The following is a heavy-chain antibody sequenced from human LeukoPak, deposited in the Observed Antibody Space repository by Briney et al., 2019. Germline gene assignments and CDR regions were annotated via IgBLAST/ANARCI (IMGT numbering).Heavy chain of an antibody. Sequence: SETLSLTCAVYGGSFSGYYWTWIRQPPGKGLEWIGEINHSGSTNYNPSLNSRVTISVATSKNQFSLNLSSVTAADTAAYYCARVLRSYYYGSGSLGDWFDPWGQGTLVTVSS. D-gene: IGHD3-10*01. V-gene: IGHV4-34*01. CDR2: INHSGST. J-gene: IGHJ5*02. CDR3: ARVLRSYYYGSGSLGDWFDP. CDR1: GGSFSGYY.